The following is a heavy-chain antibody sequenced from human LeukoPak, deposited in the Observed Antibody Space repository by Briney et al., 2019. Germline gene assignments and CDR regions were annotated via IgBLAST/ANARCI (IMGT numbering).Heavy chain of an antibody. J-gene: IGHJ4*02. D-gene: IGHD1-26*01. CDR3: ARSAVGTSCCTAVDY. CDR2: ISTSGDRT. CDR1: GFTFSTYA. Sequence: GGSLRLSCAASGFTFSTYAMTWVRQAPGKGLEWVSGISTSGDRTYYADSAKGRFTISRDNSKNTLYLQMNSLRAEDTAEYYCARSAVGTSCCTAVDYWGQGTLVTVSS. V-gene: IGHV3-23*01.